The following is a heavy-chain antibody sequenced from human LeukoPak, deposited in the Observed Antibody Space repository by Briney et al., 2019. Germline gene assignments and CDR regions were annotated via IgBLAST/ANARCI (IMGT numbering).Heavy chain of an antibody. CDR1: GYTFTGYY. Sequence: SVKVSCKASGYTFTGYYMHWVRQAPGQGLEWMVGIIPIFGTANYAQKFQGRVTITTDESTSTASMELSSLTSEATAVYYCAMTGYSYYLDVWGKGTPVTVSS. V-gene: IGHV1-69*05. J-gene: IGHJ6*03. CDR3: AMTGYSYYLDV. D-gene: IGHD1-14*01. CDR2: IIPIFGTA.